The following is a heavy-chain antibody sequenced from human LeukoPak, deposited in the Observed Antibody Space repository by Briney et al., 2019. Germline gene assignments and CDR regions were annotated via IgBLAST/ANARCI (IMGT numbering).Heavy chain of an antibody. D-gene: IGHD3-16*01. J-gene: IGHJ2*01. Sequence: GKSLRLSCAVSGFTFSSFPFHWVRQAPGKGLKWVAAISTDGSYKYHGDSVKGRFTISRDNPMNTLYLQMNGLRPDDTAVYYCARSLIPGRWYFDLWGRGTLVTVSS. V-gene: IGHV3-30*04. CDR3: ARSLIPGRWYFDL. CDR1: GFTFSSFP. CDR2: ISTDGSYK.